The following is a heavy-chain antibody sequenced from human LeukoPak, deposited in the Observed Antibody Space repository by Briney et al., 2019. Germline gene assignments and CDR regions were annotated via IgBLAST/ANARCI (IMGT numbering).Heavy chain of an antibody. CDR3: AKCSYDSSGYSNDGESASNDY. CDR2: ISSSGSTT. V-gene: IGHV3-48*03. Sequence: PGGSLRLSCAASGFTFSSYEMNWVRQAPGKGLEWVSYISSSGSTTYYADSVKGRFTISRDNSKNTLYLQMNSLRAEDTAVYYCAKCSYDSSGYSNDGESASNDYWGQGTLVTVSS. D-gene: IGHD3-22*01. J-gene: IGHJ4*02. CDR1: GFTFSSYE.